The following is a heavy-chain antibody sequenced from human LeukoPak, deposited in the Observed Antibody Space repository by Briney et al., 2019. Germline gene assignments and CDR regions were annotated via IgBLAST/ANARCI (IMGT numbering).Heavy chain of an antibody. D-gene: IGHD3-3*01. CDR1: GGTFSSYA. CDR2: IIPIFGTA. Sequence: ASVKVSCKASGGTFSSYAISWVRQAPGQGLEWMGRIIPIFGTANYAQKFQGRVTITTDESTSTAYMELSSLRSEDTAVYYCARGLSGHYYYYYYMDVWGKGTTVTVSS. J-gene: IGHJ6*03. V-gene: IGHV1-69*05. CDR3: ARGLSGHYYYYYYMDV.